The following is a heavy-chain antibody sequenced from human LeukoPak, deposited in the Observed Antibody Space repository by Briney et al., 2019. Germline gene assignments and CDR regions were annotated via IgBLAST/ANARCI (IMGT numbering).Heavy chain of an antibody. V-gene: IGHV5-51*01. J-gene: IGHJ3*02. CDR3: ARQSDSSGFDAFDI. CDR1: GYGFTSYW. Sequence: GESLKISCKGSGYGFTSYWIGWVRQMPGKGLEWMGIIYPGDSDTRYSPSFQGQVTISADKSIGTAYLQWSSLKASDTAMYYCARQSDSSGFDAFDIWGQGTMVTVSS. D-gene: IGHD6-19*01. CDR2: IYPGDSDT.